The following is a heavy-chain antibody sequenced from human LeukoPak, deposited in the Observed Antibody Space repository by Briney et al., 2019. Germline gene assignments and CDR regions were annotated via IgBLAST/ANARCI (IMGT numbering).Heavy chain of an antibody. CDR2: INPSGGST. J-gene: IGHJ4*02. V-gene: IGHV1-46*01. D-gene: IGHD6-13*01. CDR1: GYTFTGYH. CDR3: AKLAAAGTAHYYFDY. Sequence: GASVKVSCKASGYTFTGYHMHWVRQAPGQGLEIMGIINPSGGSTTYAQKFQGRVTMTRDTSTSTVYMELSSLRSEDTAVYYCAKLAAAGTAHYYFDYWGQGTLVTVSS.